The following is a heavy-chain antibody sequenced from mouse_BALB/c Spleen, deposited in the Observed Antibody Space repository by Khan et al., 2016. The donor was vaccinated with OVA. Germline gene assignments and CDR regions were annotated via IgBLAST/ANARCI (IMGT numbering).Heavy chain of an antibody. V-gene: IGHV1-4*01. J-gene: IGHJ3*01. CDR1: GYIFTSYM. Sequence: QVQLQQSGAELARPGASVKMSCKASGYIFTSYMMHGVKQRPGQGLEWIGDINPSSDYNNYNQKFKGKATLTADKSSSTAYMQLSSLTSEDSAVDYCARGGYGSFGYWGQGTLVTVAA. CDR2: INPSSDYN. D-gene: IGHD1-1*01. CDR3: ARGGYGSFGY.